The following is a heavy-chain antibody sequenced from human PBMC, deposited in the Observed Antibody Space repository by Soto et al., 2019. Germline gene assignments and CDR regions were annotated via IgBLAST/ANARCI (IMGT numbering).Heavy chain of an antibody. Sequence: ASVKVSCKASGYTFTGYYMHWVRQAPGQGLEWMGWINPNSGGTNYAQKFQGRVTMTRDTSISTAYMELSRLRSDDTAVYYCARGEAGEAGYSSGWLPFYYGMDVWGHGTTVTVSS. J-gene: IGHJ6*02. V-gene: IGHV1-2*02. D-gene: IGHD6-19*01. CDR3: ARGEAGEAGYSSGWLPFYYGMDV. CDR1: GYTFTGYY. CDR2: INPNSGGT.